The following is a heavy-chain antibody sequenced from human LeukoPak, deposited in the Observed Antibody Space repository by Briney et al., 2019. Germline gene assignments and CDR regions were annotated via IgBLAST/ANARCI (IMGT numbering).Heavy chain of an antibody. J-gene: IGHJ1*01. D-gene: IGHD2-8*02. CDR3: AKDGSWSCTASVHRAQLTVSSGSASAPTLIQYF. Sequence: GGSLRLSCAASGFTFSSYAIHWVRQGPGKGLEWVAYIAHHGSNKYYADSVKGRFTISRDNSKRTLYLQMNSLRADDTAVYYRAKDGSWSCTASVHRAQLTVSSGSASAPTLIQYF. V-gene: IGHV3-30*02. CDR1: GFTFSSYA. CDR2: IAHHGSNK.